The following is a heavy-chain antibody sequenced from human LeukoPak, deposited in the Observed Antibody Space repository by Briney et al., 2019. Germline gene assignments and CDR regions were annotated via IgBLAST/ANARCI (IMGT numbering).Heavy chain of an antibody. CDR3: AKGVRQWELLDAFDF. V-gene: IGHV3-23*01. D-gene: IGHD1-26*01. CDR1: GFTFNNYA. Sequence: PGGSLRLSRAASGFTFNNYAVSWVRQAPGKGLGWVSGISGSGARTYNADSAKGRFTISRDNSKNTLYLQMNSLRADDTAVYYCAKGVRQWELLDAFDFWGHGTMVTVSS. CDR2: ISGSGART. J-gene: IGHJ3*01.